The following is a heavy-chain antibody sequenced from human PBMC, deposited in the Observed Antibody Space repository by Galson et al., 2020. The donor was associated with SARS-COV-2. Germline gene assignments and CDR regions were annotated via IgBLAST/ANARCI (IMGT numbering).Heavy chain of an antibody. V-gene: IGHV3-53*05. Sequence: METGGSLRLSCAAPGLSVSSKYMSWVRQATGKGLEWVSVIYYDGSTNYADSVGGRFTTSRDTSKNMVYLHMNSLRAEDTAVYYCVRDDGTAPYDFWGHRTLVTVSS. CDR3: VRDDGTAPYDF. CDR1: GLSVSSKY. D-gene: IGHD5-18*01. J-gene: IGHJ4*01. CDR2: IYYDGST.